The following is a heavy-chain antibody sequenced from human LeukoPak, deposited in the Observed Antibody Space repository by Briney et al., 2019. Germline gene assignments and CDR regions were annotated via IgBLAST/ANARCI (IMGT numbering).Heavy chain of an antibody. D-gene: IGHD3-22*01. J-gene: IGHJ4*02. CDR3: ARGPLYYYDSSGYFDY. CDR2: VYTSGIT. CDR1: GGSISSDSYY. Sequence: PSETLSLTCIVSGGSISSDSYYWSWIRQPAGKGLEWIGRVYTSGITNYNPSLKSRVTISVDTSKNQFSLKLSSVTAADTAVYYCARGPLYYYDSSGYFDYWGQGTLVTVSS. V-gene: IGHV4-61*02.